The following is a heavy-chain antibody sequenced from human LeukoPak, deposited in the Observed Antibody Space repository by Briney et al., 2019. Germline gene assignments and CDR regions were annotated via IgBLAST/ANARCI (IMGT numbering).Heavy chain of an antibody. J-gene: IGHJ4*02. V-gene: IGHV3-7*01. Sequence: GSLRLSCAASGFTFSSYWMSWVRQAPGKGLEWVANIKQDGSEKYYVDSVKGRFTISRDNAKNSLYLQMNSLRAEDTAVYYCARSRTYYYDSSGIFDYWGQGTLVTVSS. CDR3: ARSRTYYYDSSGIFDY. D-gene: IGHD3-22*01. CDR1: GFTFSSYW. CDR2: IKQDGSEK.